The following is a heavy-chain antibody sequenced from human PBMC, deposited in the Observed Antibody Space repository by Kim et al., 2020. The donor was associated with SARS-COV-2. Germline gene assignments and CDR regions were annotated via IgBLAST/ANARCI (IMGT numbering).Heavy chain of an antibody. CDR3: ARDPRGWLKPKADWYFDL. J-gene: IGHJ2*01. V-gene: IGHV4-59*02. CDR1: GGSVSSYY. CDR2: IYYSGST. D-gene: IGHD5-12*01. Sequence: SETLSLTCTVSGGSVSSYYWSWIRQPPGKGLEWIGYIYYSGSTNYNPSLKSRVTISVDTSKNQFSLKLSSVTAADTAVYYCARDPRGWLKPKADWYFDL.